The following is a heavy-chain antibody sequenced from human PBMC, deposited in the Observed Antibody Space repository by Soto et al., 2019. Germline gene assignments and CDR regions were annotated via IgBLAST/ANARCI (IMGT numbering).Heavy chain of an antibody. CDR1: GGSISSSSYY. V-gene: IGHV4-39*01. D-gene: IGHD3-22*01. J-gene: IGHJ3*02. Sequence: SETLSLTCTVSGGSISSSSYYWGWIRQPPGKGLEWIGSIYYSGSTYYNPSLKSRVTISVDTSKNQFSLKLSSVTAADTAVYYCARHAYYYDSSGYSILGAFDIWGQGTMVAVSS. CDR2: IYYSGST. CDR3: ARHAYYYDSSGYSILGAFDI.